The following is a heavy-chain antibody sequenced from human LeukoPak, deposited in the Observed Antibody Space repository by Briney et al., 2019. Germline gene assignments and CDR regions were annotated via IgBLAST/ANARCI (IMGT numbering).Heavy chain of an antibody. J-gene: IGHJ4*02. CDR3: ARATYSSSWYCDY. Sequence: GGSLRLSCAASGFTFSSYAMHWVRQAPGKGLERVAVISYDGSNKYYADSVKGRFTISRDNSKNTLYLQMNSLRAEDTAVYYCARATYSSSWYCDYWGQGTLVTVSS. V-gene: IGHV3-30*01. CDR1: GFTFSSYA. D-gene: IGHD6-13*01. CDR2: ISYDGSNK.